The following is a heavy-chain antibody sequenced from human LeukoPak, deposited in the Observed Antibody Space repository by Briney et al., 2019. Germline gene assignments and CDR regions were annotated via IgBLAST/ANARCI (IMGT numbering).Heavy chain of an antibody. J-gene: IGHJ4*02. CDR1: GGTFSSYA. Sequence: SVKVSCKASGGTFSSYAISWVRQAPGQGLEWMGRIIPILGIANYAQKFQGRVTITADKPTSTAYMELSGLRSEDTAVYYCARPVGATPIDYWGQGTLVTVSS. V-gene: IGHV1-69*04. D-gene: IGHD1-26*01. CDR3: ARPVGATPIDY. CDR2: IIPILGIA.